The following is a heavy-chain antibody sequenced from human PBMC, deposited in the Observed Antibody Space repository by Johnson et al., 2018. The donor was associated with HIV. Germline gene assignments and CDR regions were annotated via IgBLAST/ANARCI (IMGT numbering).Heavy chain of an antibody. D-gene: IGHD5-12*01. V-gene: IGHV3-30*04. Sequence: VQLVESGGGLVQPGGSLRLSCAASGFTFSSYAMHWVRQAPGKGLEWVAVISYDGSNKVYADSVKGRFTISRDNSKNTLFLHMNSLRTEDTAIYYCARVGVSGYDLAAFDIWGRGTMVTVSS. CDR1: GFTFSSYA. J-gene: IGHJ3*02. CDR2: ISYDGSNK. CDR3: ARVGVSGYDLAAFDI.